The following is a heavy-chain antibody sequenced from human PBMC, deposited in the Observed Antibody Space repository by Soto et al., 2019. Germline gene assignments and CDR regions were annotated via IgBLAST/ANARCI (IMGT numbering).Heavy chain of an antibody. J-gene: IGHJ6*02. CDR1: GFTFSSYE. Sequence: GGSLRLSCAASGFTFSSYEMNWVRQAPGKGLEWVSYTSSSGSTIYYADSVKGRFTISRDNAKNSLYLQMNRLRAEDTAVYYCARERLVAAATKSHYYYRMDVWGPGAKVTVSS. CDR2: TSSSGSTI. CDR3: ARERLVAAATKSHYYYRMDV. V-gene: IGHV3-48*03. D-gene: IGHD6-13*01.